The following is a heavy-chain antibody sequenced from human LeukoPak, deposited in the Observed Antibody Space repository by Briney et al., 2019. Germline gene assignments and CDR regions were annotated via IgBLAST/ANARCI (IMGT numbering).Heavy chain of an antibody. V-gene: IGHV3-23*01. J-gene: IGHJ4*02. Sequence: RGSLRLSCAASGFTFSSYAMSSVRQAPRKGLEWVSAISGSGGSTYYADSVKGRFTISRDNSKNTLYLQMNSLRAEDTAVYYCAKASSSWAFDYWGQGTLVTVSS. CDR1: GFTFSSYA. D-gene: IGHD6-13*01. CDR2: ISGSGGST. CDR3: AKASSSWAFDY.